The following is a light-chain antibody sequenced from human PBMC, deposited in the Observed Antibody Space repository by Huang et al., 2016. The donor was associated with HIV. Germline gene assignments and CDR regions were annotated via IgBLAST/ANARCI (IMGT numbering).Light chain of an antibody. CDR2: GSS. Sequence: AIQMTQSPSSLSASVGDRVTITCRASQGSTDDLAGYQQKPGKAPKLLISGSSTLRSGVPSRFSGSGAGTDFTLTISSLQPEDYATYYCLQDHNYPRTFGQGTKVEI. CDR1: QGSTDD. CDR3: LQDHNYPRT. J-gene: IGKJ1*01. V-gene: IGKV1-6*01.